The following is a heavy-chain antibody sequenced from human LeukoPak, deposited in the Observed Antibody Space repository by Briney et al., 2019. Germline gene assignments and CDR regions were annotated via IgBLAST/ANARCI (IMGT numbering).Heavy chain of an antibody. CDR1: GGSFSGYY. Sequence: SETLSLTCAVYGGSFSGYYWSWIRQPPGKRLEWIGEINHSGSTNYNPSLKSRVTISVDTSKNQFSLKLSSVTAADTAVYYCARVSPRDTYYLGMDVWGRGTTVTVSS. CDR3: ARVSPRDTYYLGMDV. CDR2: INHSGST. V-gene: IGHV4-34*01. J-gene: IGHJ6*02. D-gene: IGHD3-22*01.